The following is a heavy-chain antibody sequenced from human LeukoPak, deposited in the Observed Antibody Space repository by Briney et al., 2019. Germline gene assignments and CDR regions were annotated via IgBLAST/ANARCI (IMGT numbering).Heavy chain of an antibody. D-gene: IGHD5-24*01. CDR2: ISTSGSYI. CDR1: GFTFSSYS. Sequence: GGSLRLSCAASGFTFSSYSMNWVRQAPGRGLEWVSFISTSGSYIYYADSVKGRFTISRDNAKSSLYLQMNSLRAEDTAAYYCARTEMGYYYYYMDVWGTGTTVTISS. CDR3: ARTEMGYYYYYMDV. J-gene: IGHJ6*03. V-gene: IGHV3-21*01.